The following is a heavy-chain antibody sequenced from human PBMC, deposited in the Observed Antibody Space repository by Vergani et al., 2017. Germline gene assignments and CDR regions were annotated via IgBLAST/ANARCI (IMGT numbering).Heavy chain of an antibody. CDR3: ARDHAYSYGSDPGNWFDP. V-gene: IGHV4-59*01. J-gene: IGHJ5*02. CDR1: GGSISSYY. Sequence: QVQLQESGPGLVKPSETLSLTCTVSGGSISSYYWRWIRQPPGKGLEWIGYIYYSGSTNYNPSLKSRVTISVDTSKNQFSLKLSSVTAADSAVYYCARDHAYSYGSDPGNWFDPWGQGTLVTVSS. CDR2: IYYSGST. D-gene: IGHD5-18*01.